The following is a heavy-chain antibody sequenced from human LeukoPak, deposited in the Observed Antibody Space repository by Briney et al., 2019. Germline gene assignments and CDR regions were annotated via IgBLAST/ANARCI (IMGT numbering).Heavy chain of an antibody. V-gene: IGHV3-23*01. CDR1: GFTFTNYA. CDR2: LSTSGGST. Sequence: GGSLRLSCAASGFTFTNYAMNWVCQAPGKGLEWVSTLSTSGGSTYYADSVKGRFTISRDNSKNTLYLQMNSLRAEDTAVYYCAKDQSSGWGIFDYWGQGALVTLSS. J-gene: IGHJ4*02. CDR3: AKDQSSGWGIFDY. D-gene: IGHD6-19*01.